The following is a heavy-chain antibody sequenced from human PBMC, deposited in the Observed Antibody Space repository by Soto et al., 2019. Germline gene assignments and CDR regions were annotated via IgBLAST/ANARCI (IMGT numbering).Heavy chain of an antibody. V-gene: IGHV4-34*01. CDR2: INHSGST. CDR1: GGSFSCYY. J-gene: IGHJ4*02. CDR3: EREDSIIITAVSDF. D-gene: IGHD2-2*01. Sequence: SETLSLTFAVYGGSFSCYYWSWIRQPPGKWLEWIVEINHSGSTNYNPSLKSRVTISVDTSKNSVSLQMNTLRVEDTAVYYCEREDSIIITAVSDFWGQGTLVTVYS.